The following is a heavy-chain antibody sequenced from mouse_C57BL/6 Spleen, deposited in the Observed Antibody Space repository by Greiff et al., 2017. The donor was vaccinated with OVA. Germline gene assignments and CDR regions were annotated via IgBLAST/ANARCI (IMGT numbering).Heavy chain of an antibody. J-gene: IGHJ3*01. Sequence: VMLVESGAELVKPGASVKISCKASGYAFSSYWMNWVKQRPGKGLEWIGQIYPGDGDTNYNGKFKGKATLTADKSSSTAYMQLSSLTSEDSAVYFCARDDYSKGTWFAYWGQGTLVTVSA. CDR2: IYPGDGDT. V-gene: IGHV1-80*01. CDR3: ARDDYSKGTWFAY. CDR1: GYAFSSYW. D-gene: IGHD2-5*01.